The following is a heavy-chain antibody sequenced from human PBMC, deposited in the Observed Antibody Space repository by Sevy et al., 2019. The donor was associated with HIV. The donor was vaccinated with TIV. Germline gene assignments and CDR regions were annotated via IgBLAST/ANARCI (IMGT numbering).Heavy chain of an antibody. Sequence: GGSLRLSCAASGFTFSSYAMHWVCQAPGKGLEWVAVISYDGSNKYYADSVKGRFTISRDNSKNTLYLQMNSLRAEDTAVYYCARDKSLAVAGYFDYWGQGTLVTVSS. CDR1: GFTFSSYA. CDR2: ISYDGSNK. V-gene: IGHV3-30-3*01. D-gene: IGHD6-19*01. J-gene: IGHJ4*02. CDR3: ARDKSLAVAGYFDY.